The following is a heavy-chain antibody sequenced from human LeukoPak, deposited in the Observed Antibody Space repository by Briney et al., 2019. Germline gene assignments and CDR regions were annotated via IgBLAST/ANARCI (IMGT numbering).Heavy chain of an antibody. V-gene: IGHV3-7*01. CDR3: ARQRDSDY. Sequence: GGSLRLSCEGSGFSFSSYWMTWVRQAPGKGLEWVANIKQDGSEKYYVDSVRGRFTISRDNAKNSLYLQMNSLRAEDTAMYYCARQRDSDYWGQGTLVTVSS. D-gene: IGHD2-15*01. CDR2: IKQDGSEK. CDR1: GFSFSSYW. J-gene: IGHJ4*02.